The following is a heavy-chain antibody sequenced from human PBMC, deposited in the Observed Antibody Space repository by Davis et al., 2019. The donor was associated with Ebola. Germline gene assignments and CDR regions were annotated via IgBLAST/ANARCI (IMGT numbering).Heavy chain of an antibody. V-gene: IGHV5-51*01. CDR1: GYSFTTYW. CDR3: ARQESLYGWSDY. J-gene: IGHJ4*02. Sequence: PGGSLRLSCKGSGYSFTTYWIAWVRQTPGKGLEWMGIIYAGDSDSRYSPSFEGQVIISVDRSINTAYLQWRSLRASDTAIYYCARQESLYGWSDYWGQGTLVTVSS. CDR2: IYAGDSDS. D-gene: IGHD2-8*01.